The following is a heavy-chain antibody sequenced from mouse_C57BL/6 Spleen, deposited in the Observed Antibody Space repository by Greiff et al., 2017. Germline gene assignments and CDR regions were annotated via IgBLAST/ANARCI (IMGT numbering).Heavy chain of an antibody. J-gene: IGHJ2*01. CDR3: ARQGTAQATRYFDY. D-gene: IGHD3-2*02. CDR1: GFTFSSYG. V-gene: IGHV5-6*01. Sequence: EVQVVESGGDLVKPGGSLTLSCAASGFTFSSYGMSWVRQTPDKRLEWVATISSGGSYTYYPDSVKGRFTISRDNAKNTLYLQMSSLKSEDTAMYYCARQGTAQATRYFDYWGQGTTLTVSS. CDR2: ISSGGSYT.